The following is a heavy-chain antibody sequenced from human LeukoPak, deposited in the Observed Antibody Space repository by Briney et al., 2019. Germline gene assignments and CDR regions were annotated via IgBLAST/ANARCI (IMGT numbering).Heavy chain of an antibody. CDR1: GGSISRYY. Sequence: SETLSLTRTVSGGSISRYYWSCIRQPPGKGLEWIGYIYYSGSTNYNPSLKSRVTISVDTSKNQFSLKLSSVTAADTAVYYCARARRNYYDSSGYFFDYWGQGTLVTVSS. D-gene: IGHD3-22*01. V-gene: IGHV4-59*01. CDR3: ARARRNYYDSSGYFFDY. CDR2: IYYSGST. J-gene: IGHJ4*02.